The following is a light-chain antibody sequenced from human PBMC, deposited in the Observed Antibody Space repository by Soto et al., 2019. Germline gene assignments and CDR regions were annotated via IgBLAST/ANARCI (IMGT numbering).Light chain of an antibody. V-gene: IGKV3D-20*02. Sequence: TQSPATLSASPGERVTLSCRATQSVTYNLAWYQQKPGQAPRLLIYGASTRPTGIPDRFSGSGSGTDFTLTISRLEPEDFAVYYCQQRSNWPQITFGQGTRLEIK. CDR3: QQRSNWPQIT. CDR2: GAS. CDR1: QSVTYN. J-gene: IGKJ5*01.